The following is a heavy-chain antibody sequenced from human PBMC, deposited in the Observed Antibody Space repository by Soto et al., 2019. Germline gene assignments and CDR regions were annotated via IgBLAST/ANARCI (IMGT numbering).Heavy chain of an antibody. CDR2: ISAYNGHT. Sequence: ASVKVSCKAFGYTFTSYGISWVRQAPGQGLEWMGWISAYNGHTNYAQKLQGRVTMTTDTSTSTAYMELRSLRSYDTAVYYCTASLEGGEYGANSSFDYWGQGTLVTVSS. CDR1: GYTFTSYG. D-gene: IGHD4-17*01. J-gene: IGHJ4*02. V-gene: IGHV1-18*01. CDR3: TASLEGGEYGANSSFDY.